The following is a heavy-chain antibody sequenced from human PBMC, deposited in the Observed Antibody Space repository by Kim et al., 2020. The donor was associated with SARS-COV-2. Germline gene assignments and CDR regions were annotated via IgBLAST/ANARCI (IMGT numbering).Heavy chain of an antibody. CDR1: GFTFSSYA. V-gene: IGHV3-30*04. CDR3: ARGHHEYCSGGSCYQTFDY. D-gene: IGHD2-15*01. CDR2: ISYDGSNK. Sequence: GGSLRLSCAASGFTFSSYAMHWVRQAPGKGLEWVAVISYDGSNKYYVDSVKGRFTISRDNSKNTLYLQMNSLRAEDTAVYYCARGHHEYCSGGSCYQTFDYWGQGTLVTVSS. J-gene: IGHJ4*02.